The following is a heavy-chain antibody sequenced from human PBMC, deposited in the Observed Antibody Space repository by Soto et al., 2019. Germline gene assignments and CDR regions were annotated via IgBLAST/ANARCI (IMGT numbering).Heavy chain of an antibody. CDR3: GRGGREPVDV. J-gene: IGHJ6*02. CDR2: INPEDTTT. V-gene: IGHV3-74*01. Sequence: EVQLVESGGGLVQPGGSLRLSCAASGFTLANYWIHWIRQAPGEGLVWVARINPEDTTTNYADSVKGRFSISRDNAKDTVSLQVNNMRGEDTAVYYCGRGGREPVDVWGQGTTVIVSS. D-gene: IGHD1-26*01. CDR1: GFTLANYW.